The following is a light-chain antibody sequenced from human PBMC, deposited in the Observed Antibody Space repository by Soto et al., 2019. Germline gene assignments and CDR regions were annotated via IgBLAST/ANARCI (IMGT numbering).Light chain of an antibody. CDR2: GAS. Sequence: AIQITQSPSSLSASVGDIVTITCRASQGIRNDLGWYQQKPGKAPKLLIYGASSLQSGVPSRFSGSVSGTDFTLTISSLQPEDFATYYGLQDYNSPYTFGQGKKMEIK. V-gene: IGKV1-6*01. CDR3: LQDYNSPYT. CDR1: QGIRND. J-gene: IGKJ2*01.